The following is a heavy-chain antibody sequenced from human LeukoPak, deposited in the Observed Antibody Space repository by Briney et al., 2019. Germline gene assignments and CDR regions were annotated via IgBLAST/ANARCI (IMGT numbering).Heavy chain of an antibody. CDR1: GFTFVNYW. D-gene: IGHD3-22*01. J-gene: IGHJ4*02. Sequence: GGSPRLSCAASGFTFVNYWMSWVRQAPGKGLEWVANIKEDGSEKFYADSVKGRFTITRDNAKNALYLQMSNLRAEDTAVFFCARVGYYDTNGFFFDYWGQGSLVTVSS. CDR2: IKEDGSEK. CDR3: ARVGYYDTNGFFFDY. V-gene: IGHV3-7*01.